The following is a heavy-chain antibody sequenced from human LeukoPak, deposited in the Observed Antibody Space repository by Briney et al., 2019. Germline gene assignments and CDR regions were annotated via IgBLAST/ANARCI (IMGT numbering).Heavy chain of an antibody. CDR2: IYHSGST. CDR3: ARGGAARLHFQN. CDR1: GGSISTYY. Sequence: SETLSLTCTVSGGSISTYYWNWIRQPPGKGLEWIGYIYHSGSTNYNPSLQSRVTISVDTSKNQFSLNLNSVTAADTAVYYCARGGAARLHFQNWGQGTLVTVSS. D-gene: IGHD6-6*01. V-gene: IGHV4-59*01. J-gene: IGHJ1*01.